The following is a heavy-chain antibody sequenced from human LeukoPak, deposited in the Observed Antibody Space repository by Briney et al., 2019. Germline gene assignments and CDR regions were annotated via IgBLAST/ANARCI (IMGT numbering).Heavy chain of an antibody. CDR3: ARHHSSFRTYSSSSGGDYYYYYMDV. CDR2: IYPGDSDT. CDR1: GYSFTSYW. V-gene: IGHV5-51*01. D-gene: IGHD6-6*01. Sequence: GESLKISCKGSGYSFTSYWIGWVRQMPGKGLEWMGIIYPGDSDTRYSPTFQGKVTISADKSISTAYLQWSSLKASDTAMYYCARHHSSFRTYSSSSGGDYYYYYMDVWGKGTTVTVSS. J-gene: IGHJ6*03.